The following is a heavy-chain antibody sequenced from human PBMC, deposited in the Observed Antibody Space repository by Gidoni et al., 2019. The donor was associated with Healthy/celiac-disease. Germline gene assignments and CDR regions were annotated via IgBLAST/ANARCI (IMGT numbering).Heavy chain of an antibody. D-gene: IGHD3-3*01. CDR3: ARARAYDFLNYYLDY. J-gene: IGHJ4*02. V-gene: IGHV1-8*01. CDR2: MNPNSGNT. CDR1: GYTFTSYD. Sequence: QVQLVQSGAEVKKPGASVKVSCKASGYTFTSYDINWVRQAAGQGLEWMGWMNPNSGNTDSAQKFQGRVTMTRNTSINTAYMELSSLRSEDTAVYYCARARAYDFLNYYLDYWGQGTLVTVSS.